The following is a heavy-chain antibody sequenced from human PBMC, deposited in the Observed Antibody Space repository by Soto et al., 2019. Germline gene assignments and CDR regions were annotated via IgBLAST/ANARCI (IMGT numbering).Heavy chain of an antibody. CDR1: GFTFSSYA. CDR2: ISGSGGST. V-gene: IGHV3-23*01. D-gene: IGHD3-9*01. Sequence: GGSLRLSCAASGFTFSSYAMSWVRQAPGKGLEWVSAISGSGGSTYYADSVKGRFTISRDNSKNTLYLQMNSLRAEDTAVYYCAKDRFIRRVIHLDYYYYYMDVWGKGTTVTVSS. CDR3: AKDRFIRRVIHLDYYYYYMDV. J-gene: IGHJ6*03.